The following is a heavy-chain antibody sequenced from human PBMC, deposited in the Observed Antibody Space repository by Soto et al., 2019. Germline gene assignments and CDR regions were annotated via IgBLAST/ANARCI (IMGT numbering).Heavy chain of an antibody. CDR1: GGSISSYY. J-gene: IGHJ3*01. CDR3: ARVWGGAFDF. V-gene: IGHV4-59*01. Sequence: SETLSLTCTVAGGSISSYYWSWIRKPPGKGLEWIGYIYYSGSTNYNPSLKSRVTISVDTSKNQFSLKLSSVTAADTAVYYCARVWGGAFDFWGQGTMVTVSS. D-gene: IGHD3-10*01. CDR2: IYYSGST.